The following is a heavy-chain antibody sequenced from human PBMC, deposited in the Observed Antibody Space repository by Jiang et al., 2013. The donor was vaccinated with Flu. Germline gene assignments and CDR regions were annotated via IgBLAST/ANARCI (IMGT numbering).Heavy chain of an antibody. J-gene: IGHJ6*02. CDR1: GFTFTSYD. V-gene: IGHV1-8*01. CDR3: ARDFHSDNYNSPYYYRMDV. CDR2: MNPNSGNT. D-gene: IGHD3-22*01. Sequence: SGAEVKNPGASVKVSCKASGFTFTSYDFNWVRQATGQGLEWMGWMNPNSGNTGYAQRFQGRVTMTRDTSISTSYMELSSLRPEDTAVYYCARDFHSDNYNSPYYYRMDVWGQGDHGHRLL.